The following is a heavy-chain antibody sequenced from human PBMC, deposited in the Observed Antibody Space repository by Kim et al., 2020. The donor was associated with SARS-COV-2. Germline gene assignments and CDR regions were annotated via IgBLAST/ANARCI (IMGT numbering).Heavy chain of an antibody. D-gene: IGHD1-26*01. CDR2: INDSGNT. CDR3: ARNKGRYYDFDS. J-gene: IGHJ4*02. V-gene: IGHV4-34*01. CDR1: GGSFSGYY. Sequence: SETLSLTCAVYGGSFSGYYWSWIRQPPGKGLEWIGEINDSGNTSYNASVKSRLTMSVDTSKNQFCLKLSSVTVADTAVYYCARNKGRYYDFDSWGRGNLVIVSS.